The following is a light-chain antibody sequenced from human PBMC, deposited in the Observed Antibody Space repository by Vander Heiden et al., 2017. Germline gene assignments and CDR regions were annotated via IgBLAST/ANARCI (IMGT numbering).Light chain of an antibody. CDR3: QQNYSTPYT. Sequence: NQTTQSPSSLSASVGDRVTITCRASQSISSYLDWYQQKPGKAPKLLIYAASSLQSGVPSRFSGSGSGTDFTLTISSLQPEDFATYYCQQNYSTPYTFGQGTKLEIK. V-gene: IGKV1-39*01. CDR1: QSISSY. J-gene: IGKJ2*01. CDR2: AAS.